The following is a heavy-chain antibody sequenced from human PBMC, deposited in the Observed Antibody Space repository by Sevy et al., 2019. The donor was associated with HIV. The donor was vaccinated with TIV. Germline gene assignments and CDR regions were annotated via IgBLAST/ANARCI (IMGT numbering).Heavy chain of an antibody. CDR2: INPNSGGT. CDR3: ARDPQIITMIVVGPPGLVDY. J-gene: IGHJ4*02. Sequence: ASVKVSCKASGYTFTGYYMHWVRQAPGQGLEWMGWINPNSGGTNYAQKFQGRVTMTRDTSISTAYMELSRLGSDDTAVYYCARDPQIITMIVVGPPGLVDYWGQGTLVTVSS. D-gene: IGHD3-22*01. CDR1: GYTFTGYY. V-gene: IGHV1-2*02.